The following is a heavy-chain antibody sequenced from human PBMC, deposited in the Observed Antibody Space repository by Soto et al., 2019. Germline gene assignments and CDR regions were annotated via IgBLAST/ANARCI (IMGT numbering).Heavy chain of an antibody. V-gene: IGHV3-30-3*01. J-gene: IGHJ6*02. CDR2: ISYDGSNK. CDR1: GLTISSYA. Sequence: LSRAGSGLTISSYAMHWVRHAPGKGLEWVAVISYDGSNKYYADSVKGRLTISRDNSKNTLYLQMKSLRAEDTAVYYCARESRRGDFYYYGMEVWGQGTTVTVSS. D-gene: IGHD1-1*01. CDR3: ARESRRGDFYYYGMEV.